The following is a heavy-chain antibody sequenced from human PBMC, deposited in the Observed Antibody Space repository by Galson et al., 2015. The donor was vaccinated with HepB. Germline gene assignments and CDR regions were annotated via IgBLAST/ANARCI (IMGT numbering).Heavy chain of an antibody. J-gene: IGHJ4*02. D-gene: IGHD6-19*01. CDR3: ATEHRHNSGWFALDS. CDR2: IWYDGTNK. CDR1: GFTFSSYG. Sequence: SLRLSCAASGFTFSSYGLHWVRQAPGKGLEWVAVIWYDGTNKYYADSVKGRFTISRDNSKNTLYLQMNSLRAEDTAVYYCATEHRHNSGWFALDSWGQGTLVTVSS. V-gene: IGHV3-33*01.